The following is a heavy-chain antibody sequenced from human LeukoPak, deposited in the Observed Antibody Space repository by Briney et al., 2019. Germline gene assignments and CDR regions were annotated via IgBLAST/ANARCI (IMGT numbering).Heavy chain of an antibody. CDR1: GGSISSSSYY. V-gene: IGHV4-39*01. CDR2: IYYSGST. J-gene: IGHJ4*02. D-gene: IGHD7-27*01. Sequence: ETLSLTCTVSGGSISSSSYYWGWIRQPPGKGLEWIGSIYYSGSTYYNPSLKSRVTISVDTSKNQFSLKLSSVTAADTAVYYCARGQLGFDYWGQGTLVTVSS. CDR3: ARGQLGFDY.